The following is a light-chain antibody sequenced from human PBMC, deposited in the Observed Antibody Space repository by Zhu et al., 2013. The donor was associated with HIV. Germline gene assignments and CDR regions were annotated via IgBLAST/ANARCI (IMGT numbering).Light chain of an antibody. CDR2: GAS. J-gene: IGKJ2*01. Sequence: EIVLTQSPDTLSLSPGERGTLSCGASQTLNGNYLAWYQVKPGQGPRLLIHGASNRATGTPHRFSGSGSVTDFTLTISRLEPEDFAVYYCQYYGSPPYPFGQGTKVEIK. V-gene: IGKV3-20*01. CDR3: QYYGSPPYP. CDR1: QTLNGNY.